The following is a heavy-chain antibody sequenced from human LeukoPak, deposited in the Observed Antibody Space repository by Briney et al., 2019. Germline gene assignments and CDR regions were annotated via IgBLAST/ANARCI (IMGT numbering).Heavy chain of an antibody. D-gene: IGHD6-13*01. CDR2: INHRGAT. CDR1: GGSLSDHD. J-gene: IGHJ4*02. CDR3: AIRCNKAYSSSWYPGVDY. Sequence: SETLSLTCAVFGGSLSDHDWSWIRQPPGKGLEWIGEINHRGATNYNPSLKSRVTLSLDTSKNQVSLKLNSLTAADTAVYYCAIRCNKAYSSSWYPGVDYWGQGTLATVSS. V-gene: IGHV4-34*01.